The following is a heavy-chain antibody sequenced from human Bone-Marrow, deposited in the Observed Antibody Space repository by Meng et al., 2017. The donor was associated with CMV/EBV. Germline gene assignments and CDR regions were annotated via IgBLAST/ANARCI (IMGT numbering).Heavy chain of an antibody. Sequence: GGSLRLSCEASEFTFSSYEMNWVRQAPGKGLEWFSYISTSGTTTHYADSVKGRFTISRDNAKNSLYLQMNSLRAEDTALYYCARDSLTYPATFDYWGQGTLVTVSS. CDR1: EFTFSSYE. CDR3: ARDSLTYPATFDY. J-gene: IGHJ4*02. V-gene: IGHV3-48*03. CDR2: ISTSGTTT. D-gene: IGHD3-9*01.